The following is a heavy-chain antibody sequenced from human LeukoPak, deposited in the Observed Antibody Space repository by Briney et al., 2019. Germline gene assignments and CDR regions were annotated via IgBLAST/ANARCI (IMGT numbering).Heavy chain of an antibody. CDR2: IIPIFGTA. J-gene: IGHJ6*03. CDR1: GGTFSSYA. Sequence: SVKVSCKASGGTFSSYAISWVRQAPGQGLEWMGRIIPIFGTANYAQKFQGRVTITTDESTSTAYMELSSLRSEDTAVYYCASQNYDFWSGYRPAEYYYYYMDVWGKGTTVTVSS. V-gene: IGHV1-69*05. CDR3: ASQNYDFWSGYRPAEYYYYYMDV. D-gene: IGHD3-3*01.